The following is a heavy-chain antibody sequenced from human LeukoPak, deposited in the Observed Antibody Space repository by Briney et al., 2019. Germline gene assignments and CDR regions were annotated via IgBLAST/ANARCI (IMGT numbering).Heavy chain of an antibody. Sequence: ASVKVSCKASGYSFTGNYMHWVRQAPGQGLEWMGWINPNSGGTNFAQEFQGRVTITRDTSASTAYMELSSLRSEDMAVYYCARDRGSSSPFDAFDIWGQGTMVTVSS. CDR3: ARDRGSSSPFDAFDI. D-gene: IGHD6-6*01. CDR2: INPNSGGT. V-gene: IGHV1-2*02. CDR1: GYSFTGNY. J-gene: IGHJ3*02.